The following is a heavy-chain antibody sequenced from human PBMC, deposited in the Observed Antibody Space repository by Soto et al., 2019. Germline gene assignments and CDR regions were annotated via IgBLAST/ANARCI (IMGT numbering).Heavy chain of an antibody. CDR3: ARAVRGYTHDAVDY. V-gene: IGHV4-30-4*01. J-gene: IGHJ4*02. CDR1: GVSISSPDSY. CDR2: IYYSGST. D-gene: IGHD5-18*01. Sequence: SETLSLTCTVSGVSISSPDSYWSWIRQPPGEGLEWIGYIYYSGSTYYNPSLQRRVTISVDTAKGQFSLRLSSVTAADTAVYYCARAVRGYTHDAVDYWGQGTQVTVSS.